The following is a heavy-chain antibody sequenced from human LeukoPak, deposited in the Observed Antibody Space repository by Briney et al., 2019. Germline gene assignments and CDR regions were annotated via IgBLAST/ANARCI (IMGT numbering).Heavy chain of an antibody. CDR3: AKDGMGAMGGYYMDV. D-gene: IGHD1-26*01. CDR2: ISGIGGST. V-gene: IGHV3-23*01. J-gene: IGHJ6*03. Sequence: HPGGSLRLSCAASGFTFSSYAMSWVRQAPGNGLEWVSAISGIGGSTYYADSVKGRFTISRDNSKNTLYLQMNSVRAEDTAVYYCAKDGMGAMGGYYMDVWGKGTTVTVSS. CDR1: GFTFSSYA.